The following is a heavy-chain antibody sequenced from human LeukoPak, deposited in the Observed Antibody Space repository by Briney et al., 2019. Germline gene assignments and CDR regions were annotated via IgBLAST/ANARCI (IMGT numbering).Heavy chain of an antibody. J-gene: IGHJ5*02. Sequence: PSETLSLTCTVSGYSISSGYYWGWLRQPPGKGLEWIGSIYHSGSTYYNPSLKSRVTISVDTSKNQFSLKLSSVTAADTAVYYCARVAAAAGTVDWFDPWGQGTLVTVSS. D-gene: IGHD6-13*01. V-gene: IGHV4-38-2*02. CDR1: GYSISSGYY. CDR2: IYHSGST. CDR3: ARVAAAAGTVDWFDP.